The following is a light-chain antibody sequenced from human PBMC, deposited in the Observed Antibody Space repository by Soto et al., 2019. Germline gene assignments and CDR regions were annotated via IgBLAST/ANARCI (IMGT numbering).Light chain of an antibody. J-gene: IGKJ1*01. CDR1: QSLNRD. Sequence: VGTQSPDTLSVSPGERATLSCRASQSLNRDLAWYQQRPGQSPRLLIFGASIRAAGIPDRFSGSGSGTDFTLTISRLEPEDFAVYYCQQYGSSMWPFGQGTKAAIK. V-gene: IGKV3-20*01. CDR3: QQYGSSMWP. CDR2: GAS.